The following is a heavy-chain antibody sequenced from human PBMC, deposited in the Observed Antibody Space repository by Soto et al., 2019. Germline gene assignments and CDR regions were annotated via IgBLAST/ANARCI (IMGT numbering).Heavy chain of an antibody. J-gene: IGHJ6*02. CDR2: IYYSGST. CDR3: ARGGYFGNYYYYYGMDV. Sequence: SETLSLTCTVSGGSVSSGSYYWSWIRQPPGKGLEWIGYIYYSGSTNYNPSLKSRVTISVDTSKNQFSLKLSSVTAADTAVYYCARGGYFGNYYYYYGMDVWGQGTTVTVSS. CDR1: GGSVSSGSYY. V-gene: IGHV4-61*01. D-gene: IGHD3-22*01.